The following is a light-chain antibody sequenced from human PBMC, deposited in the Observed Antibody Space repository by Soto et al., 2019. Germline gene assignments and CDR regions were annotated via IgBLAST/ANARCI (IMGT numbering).Light chain of an antibody. CDR2: YDT. CDR3: QVWDSSSDHYV. J-gene: IGLJ1*01. V-gene: IGLV3-21*04. CDR1: NIGSKS. Sequence: SYELTQPPSVSVAPGKTARITCGGDNIGSKSVQWYQQKSGQAPVLVIYYDTDRPSGIPERFSGSNSGNTATLNISSVEAGDEADYYCQVWDSSSDHYVFGAGTKLTVL.